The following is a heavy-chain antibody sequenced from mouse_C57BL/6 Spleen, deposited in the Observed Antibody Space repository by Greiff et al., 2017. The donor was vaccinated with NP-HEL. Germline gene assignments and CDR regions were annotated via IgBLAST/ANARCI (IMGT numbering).Heavy chain of an antibody. J-gene: IGHJ2*01. V-gene: IGHV1-76*01. Sequence: QVQLQQSGAELVRPGASVKLSCMASGYTFTDYYINWVKQRPGQGLEWIARIYPGSGNTYYNEKFKGKATLTAEKSSSTAYMQLSSLTSEDSAVYFCARGGEDSSGLFDYWGQGTTLTVSS. CDR1: GYTFTDYY. D-gene: IGHD3-2*02. CDR2: IYPGSGNT. CDR3: ARGGEDSSGLFDY.